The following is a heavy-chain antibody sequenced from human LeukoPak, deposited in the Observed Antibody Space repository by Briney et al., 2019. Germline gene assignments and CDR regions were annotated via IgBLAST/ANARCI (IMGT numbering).Heavy chain of an antibody. D-gene: IGHD3-10*01. CDR1: GFTFSSYA. CDR3: AKGLVRGSERPPMKNWFDP. J-gene: IGHJ5*02. CDR2: MSGSGTTT. Sequence: GESLRLSCAASGFTFSSYAMSWVRQAPGRGLEWVSVMSGSGTTTYYADSVKGRFTISRDNSKNTLYLQMNSLRAEDTAVYYCAKGLVRGSERPPMKNWFDPWGQGTLVTVSS. V-gene: IGHV3-23*01.